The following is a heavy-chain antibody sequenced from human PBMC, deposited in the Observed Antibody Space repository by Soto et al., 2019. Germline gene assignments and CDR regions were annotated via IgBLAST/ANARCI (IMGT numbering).Heavy chain of an antibody. D-gene: IGHD5-12*01. CDR3: AKDFIVATISAVQRGFILDAFDI. V-gene: IGHV3-23*01. Sequence: GESLKISCAASGFTFSSYAMSWVRQAPGKGLEWVSAISGSGGSTYYADSVKGRFTISRDNSKNTLYLQMNSLRAEDTAVYYCAKDFIVATISAVQRGFILDAFDIWGQGTMVTVSS. CDR2: ISGSGGST. J-gene: IGHJ3*02. CDR1: GFTFSSYA.